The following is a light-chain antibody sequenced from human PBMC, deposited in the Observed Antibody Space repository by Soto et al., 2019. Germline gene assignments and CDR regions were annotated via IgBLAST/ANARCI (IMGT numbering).Light chain of an antibody. Sequence: DIQMTQSPSTLSASVGDRVTITCRASQSISSWLVWYQQKPGKAPKLLIYKASSLESGVPSRFSGSGSGTEFTLTISSLQPDDFATYYCQQYNSPKWTFGQGTKVEIK. J-gene: IGKJ1*01. V-gene: IGKV1-5*03. CDR1: QSISSW. CDR2: KAS. CDR3: QQYNSPKWT.